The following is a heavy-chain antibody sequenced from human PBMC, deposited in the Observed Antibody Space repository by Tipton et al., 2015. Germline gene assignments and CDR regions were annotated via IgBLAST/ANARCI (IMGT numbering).Heavy chain of an antibody. Sequence: TLSLTCNVSGGSTSYYYWSWIRQPPGKGLEWIGYIYYSVNTHYNPSLKSRVTISGDTSKRQFSLKLSSVTAADTAVYYCARAPVYDFWSGFMGYFFDYWGRGILVTVSS. CDR1: GGSTSYYY. CDR3: ARAPVYDFWSGFMGYFFDY. J-gene: IGHJ4*02. CDR2: IYYSVNT. D-gene: IGHD3-3*01. V-gene: IGHV4-59*01.